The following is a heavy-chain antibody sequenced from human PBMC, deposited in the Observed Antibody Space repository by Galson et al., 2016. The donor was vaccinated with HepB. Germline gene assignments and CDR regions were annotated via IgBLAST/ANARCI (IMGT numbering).Heavy chain of an antibody. J-gene: IGHJ4*02. V-gene: IGHV3-30*18. CDR2: DSMDGRRK. D-gene: IGHD2/OR15-2a*01. Sequence: SLRLSCAGSGFLFRSYGMHWVRQAPGKGLEWVAADSMDGRRKFYSDSVKGRFTISRDNSNNMLFLQMGSLRPDDTAVYYCAKSHEYCPPVGCSVDYWGQGTLVSVSS. CDR1: GFLFRSYG. CDR3: AKSHEYCPPVGCSVDY.